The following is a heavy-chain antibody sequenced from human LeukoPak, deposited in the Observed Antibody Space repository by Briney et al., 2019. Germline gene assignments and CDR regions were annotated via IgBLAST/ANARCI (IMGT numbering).Heavy chain of an antibody. D-gene: IGHD5-12*01. J-gene: IGHJ4*02. CDR1: GHTFTSNG. V-gene: IGHV1-18*01. CDR3: ARAATSDY. CDR2: ISAYNGNR. Sequence: ASVKVSCKASGHTFTSNGISWVRQAPGQGLEWMGWISAYNGNRSYAQKFQGRVTMTTGTPTTTAYMELRSLRSDDTAVYYCARAATSDYWGQGTLVTVSS.